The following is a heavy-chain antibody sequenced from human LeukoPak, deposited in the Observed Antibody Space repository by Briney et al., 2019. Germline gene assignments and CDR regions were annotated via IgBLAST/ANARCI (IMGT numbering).Heavy chain of an antibody. D-gene: IGHD4-17*01. J-gene: IGHJ4*02. CDR1: GFTFSSYA. V-gene: IGHV3-23*01. Sequence: GGSLRLSCAASGFTFSSYAMSWVRQAPGKGLEWVSAISGSGGSTYYADSVKGRFTISRDNSKNTLYLQMYSLRAEDTAVYYCAKDPVMTTVTIVTRAFDYWGQGTLVTVSS. CDR2: ISGSGGST. CDR3: AKDPVMTTVTIVTRAFDY.